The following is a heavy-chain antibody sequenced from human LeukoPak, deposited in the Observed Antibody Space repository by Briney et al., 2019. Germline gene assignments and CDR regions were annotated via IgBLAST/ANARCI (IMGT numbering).Heavy chain of an antibody. Sequence: GGSLRLSCAASGFAFNNYAMSWVRQAPGKGLEWASAISGSGGSTNYADSVKGRFTISRDNSKNTLYLQMNSLRAEDTAVYYCAKDWKSGSYYYWGQGTLVTVSS. J-gene: IGHJ4*02. D-gene: IGHD1-26*01. CDR1: GFAFNNYA. V-gene: IGHV3-23*01. CDR2: ISGSGGST. CDR3: AKDWKSGSYYY.